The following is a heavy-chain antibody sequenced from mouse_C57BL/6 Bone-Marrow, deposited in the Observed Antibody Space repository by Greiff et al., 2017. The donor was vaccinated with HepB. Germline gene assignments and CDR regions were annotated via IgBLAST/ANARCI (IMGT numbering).Heavy chain of an antibody. J-gene: IGHJ4*01. Sequence: QVQLQQSGAELMKPGASVKLSCKATGYTFTGYWIEWVKQRPGHGLEWIGEIVPGSGSTNYNEKFKGKATFTADTSSNTAYMQLSRLTTEDSAIYYCARRWLLRFYAMDYWGQGTSVTVSS. V-gene: IGHV1-9*01. CDR2: IVPGSGST. D-gene: IGHD2-3*01. CDR1: GYTFTGYW. CDR3: ARRWLLRFYAMDY.